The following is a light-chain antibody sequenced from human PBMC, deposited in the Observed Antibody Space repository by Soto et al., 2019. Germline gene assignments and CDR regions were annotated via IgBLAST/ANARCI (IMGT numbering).Light chain of an antibody. CDR2: AAS. CDR1: QGIRSD. Sequence: AIRMTQFPSSLSASVGDRVTITCRASQGIRSDLGWYQQKLGEAPKLLIYAASNLQFGVPSRFSGSGSGTEFTLTISSLQPEDFGTYYCLQDNDYPLTFGGGTKVEIK. CDR3: LQDNDYPLT. J-gene: IGKJ4*01. V-gene: IGKV1-6*01.